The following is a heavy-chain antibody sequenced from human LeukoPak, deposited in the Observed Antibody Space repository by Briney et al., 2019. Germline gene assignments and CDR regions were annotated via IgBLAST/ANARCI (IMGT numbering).Heavy chain of an antibody. V-gene: IGHV3-23*01. Sequence: GGSLRLSCAASGFTFSSYAMSWVRQAPEKGLEWVSAISGSGGSTYYADSVKGRFTISRDNSKNTLYLQMNSLRAEDTAVYYCAKIIAVAGTADYWGQGTLVTVSS. CDR3: AKIIAVAGTADY. CDR2: ISGSGGST. D-gene: IGHD6-19*01. CDR1: GFTFSSYA. J-gene: IGHJ4*02.